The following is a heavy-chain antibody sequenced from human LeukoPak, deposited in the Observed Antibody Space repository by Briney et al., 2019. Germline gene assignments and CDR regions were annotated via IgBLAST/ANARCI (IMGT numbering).Heavy chain of an antibody. CDR3: TWMATIFTVDY. Sequence: GESRRLACVLSGLTFSDAWISWVRQAPGKGLEWVCPIRNDRITDYAAPVQGTFSLSRDNSKNTSYLQMNSLRTEDTGMYFCTWMATIFTVDYWGQGTLVTVSS. V-gene: IGHV3-15*01. D-gene: IGHD5-12*01. CDR2: IRNDRIT. J-gene: IGHJ4*02. CDR1: GLTFSDAW.